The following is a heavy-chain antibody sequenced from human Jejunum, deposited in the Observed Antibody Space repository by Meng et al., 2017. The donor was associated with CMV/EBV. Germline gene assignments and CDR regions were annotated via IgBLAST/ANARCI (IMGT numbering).Heavy chain of an antibody. J-gene: IGHJ5*02. CDR2: LYYSETA. CDR3: ATTLYPIPFLNYFDP. CDR1: GGSITRYY. Sequence: SGGSITRYYGSWIRQPPGSGLEWIGHLYYSETAYYSPSLRSRVTISVDTTKNQFSLRLNSVTAADTAVYFCATTLYPIPFLNYFDPWGQGTLVTVSS. D-gene: IGHD3-16*01. V-gene: IGHV4-59*01.